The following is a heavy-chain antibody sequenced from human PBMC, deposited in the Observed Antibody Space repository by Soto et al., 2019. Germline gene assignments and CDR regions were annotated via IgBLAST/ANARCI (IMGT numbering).Heavy chain of an antibody. Sequence: QVQLQESGPGLVKPSQTLSLTCTVSGGSISSGGYYWSWLRQHPGKGLEWIGYIFDSGTTYYNPSLKSPVTISVDPSKSQFSLRLTSVTPTDTAVYYCASHASGWYPDYWGQGTLVTVSS. CDR2: IFDSGTT. V-gene: IGHV4-31*01. CDR1: GGSISSGGYY. J-gene: IGHJ4*02. D-gene: IGHD6-19*01. CDR3: ASHASGWYPDY.